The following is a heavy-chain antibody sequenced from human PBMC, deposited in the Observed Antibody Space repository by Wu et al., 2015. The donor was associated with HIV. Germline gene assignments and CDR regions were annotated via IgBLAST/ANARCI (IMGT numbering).Heavy chain of an antibody. Sequence: QVQLVQSGAEVKKPGASVKVSCKASGYTFTGYYMHWVRQAPGQGLEWMGWINPNSGGTNYAQKFQGRVTMTRDTSISTAYMELSRLRSDDTAVYYCARVNLRQWLPQGMDVWGQGTTVTVSS. CDR1: GYTFTGYY. V-gene: IGHV1-2*02. CDR2: INPNSGGT. J-gene: IGHJ6*02. D-gene: IGHD6-19*01. CDR3: ARVNLRQWLPQGMDV.